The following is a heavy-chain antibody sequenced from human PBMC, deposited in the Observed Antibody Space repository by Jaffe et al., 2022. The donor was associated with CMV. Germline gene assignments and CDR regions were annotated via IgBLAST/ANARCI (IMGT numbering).Heavy chain of an antibody. V-gene: IGHV4-39*01. Sequence: QLQLQESGPGLVKPSETLSLTCTVSGGSISSSSYYWGWIRQPPGKGLEWIGSIYYSGSTYYNPSLKSRVTISVDTSKNQFSLKLSSVTAADTAVYYCARVGAARFYWFDPWGQGTLVTVSS. CDR1: GGSISSSSYY. CDR3: ARVGAARFYWFDP. CDR2: IYYSGST. D-gene: IGHD6-6*01. J-gene: IGHJ5*02.